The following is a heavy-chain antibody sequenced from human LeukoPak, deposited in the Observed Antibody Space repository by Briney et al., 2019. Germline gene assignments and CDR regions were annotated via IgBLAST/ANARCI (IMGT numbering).Heavy chain of an antibody. Sequence: GGSLRLSCAASGFTFSTYWMHWVRQAPGKGLVWVSRIKSDGSSTSYADSVKGRFTISRDNAKNTLYLQMNSLRAVDTAVYYCARSDYYDNWGQGTLVTVSS. CDR1: GFTFSTYW. J-gene: IGHJ4*02. CDR3: ARSDYYDN. CDR2: IKSDGSST. V-gene: IGHV3-74*01.